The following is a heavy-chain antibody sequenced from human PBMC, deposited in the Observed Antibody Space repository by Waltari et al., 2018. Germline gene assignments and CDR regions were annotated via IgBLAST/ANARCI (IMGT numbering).Heavy chain of an antibody. Sequence: QLQLQESGPGLVKPSETLSLTCTVSGGSIRRSSYYWGWIRQPPGKGLEWIGSIYYSGSTYYNPSLKSRVTISVDTSKNQFSLKLSSVTAADTAVYYCARREAFDIWGQGTMVTVSS. D-gene: IGHD1-26*01. CDR1: GGSIRRSSYY. CDR2: IYYSGST. V-gene: IGHV4-39*07. J-gene: IGHJ3*02. CDR3: ARREAFDI.